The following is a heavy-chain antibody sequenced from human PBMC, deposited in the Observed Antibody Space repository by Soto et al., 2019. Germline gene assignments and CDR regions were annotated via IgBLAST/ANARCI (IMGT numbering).Heavy chain of an antibody. CDR1: GGSISSYY. V-gene: IGHV4-59*08. CDR2: IYYSGST. Sequence: PSETLSLSCTGSGGSISSYYWSWIRQPPGKGLEWIGYIYYSGSTNYNPSLKSRVTISVDTSKNQFSLKLSSVTAADTAVYYCARGAYYGSEVNWFDPWGQITLVT. D-gene: IGHD3-10*01. J-gene: IGHJ5*02. CDR3: ARGAYYGSEVNWFDP.